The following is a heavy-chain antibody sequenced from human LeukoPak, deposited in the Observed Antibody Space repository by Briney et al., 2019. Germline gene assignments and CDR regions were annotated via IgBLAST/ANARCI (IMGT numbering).Heavy chain of an antibody. CDR2: IYTSGST. V-gene: IGHV4-61*02. CDR3: ARDFQYYYGSGSYSWWFDP. Sequence: SETLSLTCTVSGGSISSGSYYWSWIRQPAGKGLEWIGRIYTSGSTNYNPSLKSRVTISVDTSKNQFSLKLSSVTAADTAVYYCARDFQYYYGSGSYSWWFDPWGQGTLDTVSS. J-gene: IGHJ5*02. D-gene: IGHD3-10*01. CDR1: GGSISSGSYY.